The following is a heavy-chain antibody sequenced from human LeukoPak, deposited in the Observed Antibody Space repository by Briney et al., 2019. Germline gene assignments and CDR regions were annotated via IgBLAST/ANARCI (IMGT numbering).Heavy chain of an antibody. Sequence: SETLSLTCTVSGGSISSSSYYWGWIRQPPGKGLEWIGEINHSGSTNYNPSLKSRVTISVDTSKNQFSLKLSSVTAADTAVYYCASRSVYGSFDYWGQGTLVTVSS. CDR2: INHSGST. V-gene: IGHV4-39*07. J-gene: IGHJ4*02. D-gene: IGHD3-10*01. CDR3: ASRSVYGSFDY. CDR1: GGSISSSSYY.